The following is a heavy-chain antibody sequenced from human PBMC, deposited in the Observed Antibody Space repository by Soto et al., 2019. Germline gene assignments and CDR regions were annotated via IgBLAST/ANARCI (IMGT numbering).Heavy chain of an antibody. V-gene: IGHV1-18*01. CDR2: ISDYNGNT. Sequence: QVQLVQFGAEVKKPGASVKISCKASGYTFTRYSISWLRMAPAQGIERMGGISDYNGNTNYTQKLQGRVTMTTDTSTSTAYMELRSLRPDDTAVYYCASSQHYYDSSVYPAGQILYGIDGRSQETKVTVSS. J-gene: IGHJ6*02. CDR1: GYTFTRYS. D-gene: IGHD3-22*01. CDR3: ASSQHYYDSSVYPAGQILYGIDG.